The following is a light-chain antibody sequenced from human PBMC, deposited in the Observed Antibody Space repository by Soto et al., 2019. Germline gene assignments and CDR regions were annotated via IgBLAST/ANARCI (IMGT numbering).Light chain of an antibody. Sequence: EIVLTQSPATLSLSPGERATLSCRASQSVTSYLAWYQQRPGQAPRLLIYDASNRATGIPARFSGSGSRTDFTLSISSLEPEDFAVYYCHQRINWPWTVGQGTKVEIK. CDR2: DAS. J-gene: IGKJ1*01. CDR1: QSVTSY. CDR3: HQRINWPWT. V-gene: IGKV3-11*01.